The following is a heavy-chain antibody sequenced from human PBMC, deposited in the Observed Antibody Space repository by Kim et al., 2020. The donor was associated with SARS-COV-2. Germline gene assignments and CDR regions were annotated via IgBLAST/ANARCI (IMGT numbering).Heavy chain of an antibody. CDR1: GGSFSGYY. D-gene: IGHD2-15*01. V-gene: IGHV4-34*01. CDR2: INHSGST. J-gene: IGHJ4*02. Sequence: SETLSLTCAVYGGSFSGYYWTWIRRPPGKGLEWIGEINHSGSTNYNPSLKSRVIISVDTSKNQFSLKLSSVTAADTAVYHCARGGIVVVGTVALGTEAHFDYWGQGTLVTVSS. CDR3: ARGGIVVVGTVALGTEAHFDY.